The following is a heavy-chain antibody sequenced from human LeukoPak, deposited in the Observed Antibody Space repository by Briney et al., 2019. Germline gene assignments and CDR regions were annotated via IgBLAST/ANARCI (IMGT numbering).Heavy chain of an antibody. CDR3: ARDSSRYSSSWYVDY. Sequence: GGSLRLSRAASGFTFSTYRMSWVRQAPGKGLEWVANIKQDGSEKHYVDSVKGRFTISRDNAKNSLYLQMSSLRAEDTAVYYCARDSSRYSSSWYVDYWGQGTLVTVSS. J-gene: IGHJ4*02. CDR1: GFTFSTYR. V-gene: IGHV3-7*01. D-gene: IGHD6-13*01. CDR2: IKQDGSEK.